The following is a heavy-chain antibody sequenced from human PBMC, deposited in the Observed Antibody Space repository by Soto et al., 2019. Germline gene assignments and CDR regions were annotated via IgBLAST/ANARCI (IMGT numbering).Heavy chain of an antibody. CDR2: ISGSGGST. D-gene: IGHD3-3*01. J-gene: IGHJ4*02. CDR1: GFTFSSYA. CDR3: AKNNGYYDFWSAWY. V-gene: IGHV3-23*01. Sequence: EVQLLESGGGLVQPGGSLRLSCAASGFTFSSYAMSWVRQAPGKGLEWVSAISGSGGSTYYADSVKGRFTISRDNSKNTLYLQMNRLRAEDTAVYYCAKNNGYYDFWSAWYWGQGTLVTVSS.